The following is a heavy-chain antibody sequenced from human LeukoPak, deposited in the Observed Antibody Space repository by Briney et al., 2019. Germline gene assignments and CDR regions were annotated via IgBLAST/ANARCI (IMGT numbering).Heavy chain of an antibody. V-gene: IGHV3-48*01. Sequence: GGSLRLSCAASGFTFSSYNMNWVRQAPGKGLEWVSYISSSTTIYYADSVKGRFTISRDNAKNTLYLQMNSLRAEDTAVYYCARDILGGDNDAFDIWGQGTMVTVSS. CDR2: ISSSTTI. CDR1: GFTFSSYN. J-gene: IGHJ3*02. D-gene: IGHD2-21*02. CDR3: ARDILGGDNDAFDI.